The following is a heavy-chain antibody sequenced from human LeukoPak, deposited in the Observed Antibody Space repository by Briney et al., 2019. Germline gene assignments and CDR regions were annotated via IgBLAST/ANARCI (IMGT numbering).Heavy chain of an antibody. J-gene: IGHJ4*02. V-gene: IGHV4-30-4*01. CDR1: GGSISGGDYY. D-gene: IGHD1-26*01. CDR2: IYYSGST. CDR3: ARAAYSGSYHSDY. Sequence: PSQTLSLTCTVSGGSISGGDYYWSWIRQPPGKGLEWIGYIYYSGSTYYNPSLKSRVTISVDTSKNQFSLKLSSVTAADTAVYYCARAAYSGSYHSDYWGQGTLVTVSS.